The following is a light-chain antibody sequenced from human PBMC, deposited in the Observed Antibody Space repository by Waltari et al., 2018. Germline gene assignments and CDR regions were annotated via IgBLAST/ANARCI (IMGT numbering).Light chain of an antibody. J-gene: IGKJ2*01. Sequence: EIVLTQSPATLSLSLGETATLSGRASQSVRTYLAWYQQKPGQAPRLLIYDASTRATVIPDRFRGSWSGTDFTLTISSLEPEDFALYYCQQRSSWTPHTFGQGARLEIK. CDR1: QSVRTY. CDR3: QQRSSWTPHT. CDR2: DAS. V-gene: IGKV3-11*01.